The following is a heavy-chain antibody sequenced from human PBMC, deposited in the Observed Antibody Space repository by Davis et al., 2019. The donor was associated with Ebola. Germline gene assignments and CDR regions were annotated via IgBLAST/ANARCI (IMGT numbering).Heavy chain of an antibody. V-gene: IGHV1-18*04. Sequence: AASVKVSCKASGYTFNTYGITWVRQAPGQGLEWMGWISTYTGNTNYAQNLQGRVTMTTDTSTSTAYMELRSLRSDDTAVYYCASGSHAVYYYYNMDVWGQGTTVTVSS. CDR2: ISTYTGNT. CDR1: GYTFNTYG. J-gene: IGHJ6*02. CDR3: ASGSHAVYYYYNMDV.